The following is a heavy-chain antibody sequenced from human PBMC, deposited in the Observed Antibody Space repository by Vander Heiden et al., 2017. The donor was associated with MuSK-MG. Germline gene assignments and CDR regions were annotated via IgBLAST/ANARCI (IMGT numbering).Heavy chain of an antibody. CDR1: GYTFTTYP. J-gene: IGHJ5*02. CDR2: INPYNGDT. V-gene: IGHV1-18*01. Sequence: QVQLVQSGAEAKTPGASVKVSCKASGYTFTTYPIAWVRQAPGQGLEWLGWINPYNGDTRYSQKVEGRLTLTTDKSTATAYMELGRLRSDDTAVYYCARDRVGFNAPFDPWGQGTLVSVSS. CDR3: ARDRVGFNAPFDP. D-gene: IGHD1-26*01.